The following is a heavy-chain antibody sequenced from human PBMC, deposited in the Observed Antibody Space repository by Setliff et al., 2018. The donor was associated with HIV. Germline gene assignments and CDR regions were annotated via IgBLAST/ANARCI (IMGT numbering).Heavy chain of an antibody. CDR2: INPNSGGT. Sequence: ASVKVSCKASGYTFTGYSLHWVRQAPGQGLEWMGWINPNSGGTNYAQKFEGRVTMTRDTTITTVYMELTRPRSDDTAMFYCAVMGYCGGNSCYRTEGFDYWGQGTLVTVSS. CDR1: GYTFTGYS. J-gene: IGHJ4*02. CDR3: AVMGYCGGNSCYRTEGFDY. D-gene: IGHD2-2*01. V-gene: IGHV1-2*02.